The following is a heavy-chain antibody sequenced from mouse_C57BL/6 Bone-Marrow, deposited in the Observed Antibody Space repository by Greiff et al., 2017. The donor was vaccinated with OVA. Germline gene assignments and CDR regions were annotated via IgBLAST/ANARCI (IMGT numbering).Heavy chain of an antibody. Sequence: QVQLQQPGAELVMPGASVKLSCKASGYTFTSYWMHWVKQRPGPGLEWIGEIDPSDSYHNYNQKFKGKATFTVDKSSSSACMQLSSRPSVDSAVYYCARERIYYGNYYYFDYWGQGTTLTVSS. CDR1: GYTFTSYW. V-gene: IGHV1-69*01. J-gene: IGHJ2*01. CDR3: ARERIYYGNYYYFDY. D-gene: IGHD2-1*01. CDR2: IDPSDSYH.